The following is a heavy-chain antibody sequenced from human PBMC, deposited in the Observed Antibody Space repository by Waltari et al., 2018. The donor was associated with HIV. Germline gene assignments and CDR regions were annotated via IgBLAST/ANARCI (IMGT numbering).Heavy chain of an antibody. CDR1: VFTFSAHH. D-gene: IGHD6-19*01. V-gene: IGHV3-11*01. J-gene: IGHJ5*02. CDR3: ARGANIAMAGGYNWFDP. Sequence: QVQLVESGGGWVKPGGSLRLSCAGSVFTFSAHHRTWIRQAPGKGLEWVSYISSGNTIYYADSVKGRFTISRDNTKNSLYLQMNNLRAEDTAVYYCARGANIAMAGGYNWFDPWGQGTLVTVSS. CDR2: ISSGNTI.